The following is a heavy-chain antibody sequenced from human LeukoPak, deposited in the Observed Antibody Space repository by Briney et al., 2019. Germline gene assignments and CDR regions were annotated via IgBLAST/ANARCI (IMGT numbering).Heavy chain of an antibody. CDR3: VREGYYHSGSLPTFYFDY. D-gene: IGHD3-10*01. CDR2: ISYDVGVK. J-gene: IGHJ4*02. V-gene: IGHV3-30-3*01. CDR1: GFDFHNYV. Sequence: GGSLRLSCAASGFDFHNYVIHWVRQAPGKGLEWVAVISYDVGVKYHADSVKGRFTISRDSSSKTVYLQMNSLRTEDTAVYYCVREGYYHSGSLPTFYFDYWGQGTLVTASS.